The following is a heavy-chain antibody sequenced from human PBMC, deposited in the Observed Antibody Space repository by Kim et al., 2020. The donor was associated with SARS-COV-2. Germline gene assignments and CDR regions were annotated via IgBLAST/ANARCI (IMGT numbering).Heavy chain of an antibody. CDR3: AKDEELTYA. CDR2: ISYDGSNK. V-gene: IGHV3-30*18. J-gene: IGHJ5*02. D-gene: IGHD1-7*01. CDR1: GFTFSSYG. Sequence: GGSLRLSCAASGFTFSSYGMHWVRQAPGKGLEWVAVISYDGSNKYYADSVKGRFTISRDNSKNTLYLQMNSLRAEDTAVYYCAKDEELTYAWGQGTLVTVSS.